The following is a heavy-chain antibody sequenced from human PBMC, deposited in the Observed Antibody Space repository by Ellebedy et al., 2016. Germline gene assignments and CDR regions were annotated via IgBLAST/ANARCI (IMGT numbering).Heavy chain of an antibody. J-gene: IGHJ6*02. V-gene: IGHV4-61*01. CDR3: ARDRGVRGVIGYYYYGMDV. D-gene: IGHD3-10*01. CDR2: IYYSGST. Sequence: SETLSFTXTVSGGSISSSSYYWSWIRQPPGKGLEWIGYIYYSGSTNYNPSLKSRVTISVDTSKNQFSLKLSSVTAADTAVYYCARDRGVRGVIGYYYYGMDVWGQGTTVTVSS. CDR1: GGSISSSSYY.